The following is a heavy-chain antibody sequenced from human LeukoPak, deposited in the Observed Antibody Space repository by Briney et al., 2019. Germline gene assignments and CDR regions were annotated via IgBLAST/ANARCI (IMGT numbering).Heavy chain of an antibody. CDR3: ARDVTIFSDYYYMDV. D-gene: IGHD3-9*01. V-gene: IGHV1-69*13. CDR1: GGTFSSYA. CDR2: IIPIFGTA. Sequence: ASVKVSCKASGGTFSSYAISWVRQAPGQGLEWMGGIIPIFGTANYAQKFQGRVTITADESTSTAYMELSSLRSEDTAVYYCARDVTIFSDYYYMDVWGKGTTVTISS. J-gene: IGHJ6*03.